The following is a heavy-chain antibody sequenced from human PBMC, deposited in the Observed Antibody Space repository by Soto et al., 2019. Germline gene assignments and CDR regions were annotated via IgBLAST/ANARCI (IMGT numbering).Heavy chain of an antibody. CDR2: IYPDDSDT. Sequence: PGESLKISCKSSGYSFPNYWIAWVRQMPGKDLESMGIIYPDDSDTKYSPSFQGQVTISADKSTSTAYLQWSSLKASDSAMYYCAKQSYTSNPDCWGQGTLVTVSS. V-gene: IGHV5-51*01. CDR1: GYSFPNYW. D-gene: IGHD6-13*01. CDR3: AKQSYTSNPDC. J-gene: IGHJ4*02.